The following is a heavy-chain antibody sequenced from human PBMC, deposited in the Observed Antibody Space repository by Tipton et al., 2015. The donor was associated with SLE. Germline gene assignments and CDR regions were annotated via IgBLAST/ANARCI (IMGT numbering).Heavy chain of an antibody. CDR3: PGELSLGMDI. CDR2: ISYDGSNK. D-gene: IGHD2-15*01. CDR1: GFTFSSYA. J-gene: IGHJ3*02. V-gene: IGHV3-30*04. Sequence: SLRLSCAASGFTFSSYAMHWVRQAPGKGLEWVAVISYDGSNKYYADSVKGRFTISRDNSKSTLYLQMNSLRAEDTAVYYCPGELSLGMDIWGQGTMVTVSS.